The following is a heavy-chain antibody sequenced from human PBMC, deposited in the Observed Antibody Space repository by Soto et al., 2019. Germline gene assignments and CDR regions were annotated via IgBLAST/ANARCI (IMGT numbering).Heavy chain of an antibody. J-gene: IGHJ4*02. Sequence: GESLSISWKGSGYNFAGYWIAWVRQMPGKGLEWVGIIYPGDSDTRYSPSFQGQVTISADQSISTAYLQGSSLKASDTAMYCGARPYSGSYHIFDYWGQGALVTVSS. CDR2: IYPGDSDT. CDR1: GYNFAGYW. D-gene: IGHD1-26*01. V-gene: IGHV5-51*01. CDR3: ARPYSGSYHIFDY.